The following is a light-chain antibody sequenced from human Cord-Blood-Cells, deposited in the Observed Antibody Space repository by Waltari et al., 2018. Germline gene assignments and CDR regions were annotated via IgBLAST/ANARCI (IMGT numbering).Light chain of an antibody. V-gene: IGKV3-20*01. J-gene: IGKJ4*01. CDR1: QSVRSSY. CDR2: GAS. Sequence: EIVFTQSPGTLSLSPGEEATLSWRASQSVRSSYLAWYQQKPGQAPRLLIYGASSRATGVPARFSGSGSGTEFTRTISRLEPEDFAVYYCQQYGSSPLTFGGGTKVEIK. CDR3: QQYGSSPLT.